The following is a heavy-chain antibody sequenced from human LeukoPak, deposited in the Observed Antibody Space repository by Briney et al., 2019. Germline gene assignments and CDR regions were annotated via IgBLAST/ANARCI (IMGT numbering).Heavy chain of an antibody. D-gene: IGHD5-18*01. J-gene: IGHJ3*02. CDR1: GGSISSSSYY. CDR3: ARVDKRDVDTAMVNAFDI. CDR2: IYYSGST. V-gene: IGHV4-39*07. Sequence: SETLSLTCTVSGGSISSSSYYWGWIRQPPGKGLEWIGSIYYSGSTYYNPSLKSRVTISVDRSKNQFSLKLSSVTAADTAVYYCARVDKRDVDTAMVNAFDIWGQGTMVTVSS.